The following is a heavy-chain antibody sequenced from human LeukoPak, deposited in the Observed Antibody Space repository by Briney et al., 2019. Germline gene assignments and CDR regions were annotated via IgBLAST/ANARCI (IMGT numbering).Heavy chain of an antibody. V-gene: IGHV3-23*01. Sequence: GGSLRLSCAASGFTFSSYAMSWVRQAPGKGLEWVSNISGSGVSGGNTYYADSVKGRFTISRDNSKNTLYLQMSSLRAEDTAVYYCAKRGAVAGSDYFDYWGQGTLVTVSS. J-gene: IGHJ4*02. D-gene: IGHD6-19*01. CDR1: GFTFSSYA. CDR3: AKRGAVAGSDYFDY. CDR2: ISGSGVSGGNT.